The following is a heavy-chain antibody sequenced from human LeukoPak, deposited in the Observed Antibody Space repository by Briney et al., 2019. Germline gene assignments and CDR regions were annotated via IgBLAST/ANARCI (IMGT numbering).Heavy chain of an antibody. CDR3: ARGTYISTSWYYFDY. D-gene: IGHD6-13*01. Sequence: SETLSLTCTVSGGSISSSSYHWGWIRQPPGKGLEWIANIYYSGSTYYNPSLKSRVTIFVDTSKNQFSLKLISVTAADTAVYYCARGTYISTSWYYFDYWGQGTLVTVSS. CDR2: IYYSGST. J-gene: IGHJ4*02. V-gene: IGHV4-39*01. CDR1: GGSISSSSYH.